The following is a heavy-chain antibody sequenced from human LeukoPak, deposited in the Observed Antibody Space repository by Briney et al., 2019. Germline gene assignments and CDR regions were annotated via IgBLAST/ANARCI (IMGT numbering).Heavy chain of an antibody. J-gene: IGHJ4*02. V-gene: IGHV3-23*01. CDR2: ISASGP. CDR3: ARDRRDSSGYYYGDFDY. Sequence: GGSLRLSCAASGFTFSRLAMTWVRQAPGKGLEWVSTISASGPYYADAVRGRFTISRDNSRNTLYLQMNSLRAEDTAVYYCARDRRDSSGYYYGDFDYWGQGTLVTVSS. CDR1: GFTFSRLA. D-gene: IGHD3-22*01.